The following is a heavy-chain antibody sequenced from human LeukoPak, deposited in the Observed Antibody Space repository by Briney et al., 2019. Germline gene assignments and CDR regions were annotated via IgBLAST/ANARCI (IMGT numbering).Heavy chain of an antibody. V-gene: IGHV3-23*01. CDR1: GFTFSNYA. CDR2: VSGSGRNT. D-gene: IGHD1-26*01. Sequence: PGGSLRLSCAGSGFTFSNYAMTWVRQAPGKGLEWVSSVSGSGRNTFYPDSVEGRFTISRDNSKNTVNLQMNSLRADDTAVYYCVKSRRVGANQRGLFDYWGQGTLATVSS. J-gene: IGHJ4*02. CDR3: VKSRRVGANQRGLFDY.